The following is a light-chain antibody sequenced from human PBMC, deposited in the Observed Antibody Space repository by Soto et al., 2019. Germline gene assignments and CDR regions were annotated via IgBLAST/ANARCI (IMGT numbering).Light chain of an antibody. CDR2: AAS. Sequence: TQMTQSPSSLSSSIGDSVTITCRASQTIIGYLNWYQQKPGKAPRLLINAASNLQSGVPSRFRGSGSETDFTLTITSLQPEDFATYYCQQSYTTPRTFGQGTKVDIK. J-gene: IGKJ1*01. V-gene: IGKV1-39*01. CDR1: QTIIGY. CDR3: QQSYTTPRT.